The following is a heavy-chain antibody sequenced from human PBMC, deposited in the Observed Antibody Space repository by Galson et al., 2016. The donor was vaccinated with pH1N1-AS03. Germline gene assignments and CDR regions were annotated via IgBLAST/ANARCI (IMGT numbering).Heavy chain of an antibody. Sequence: SVKVSCKASGYTFTGFYVHWVRQAPGQGLEWMGWIDPNSGVTNYAQKFQAWVTMTRDTSSTTAYMEVSGLKSDDTAVYYCARVPRGPCTSTTCATAYYFGMDVWGQGTTVIVSS. V-gene: IGHV1-2*04. D-gene: IGHD2/OR15-2a*01. CDR1: GYTFTGFY. CDR3: ARVPRGPCTSTTCATAYYFGMDV. J-gene: IGHJ6*02. CDR2: IDPNSGVT.